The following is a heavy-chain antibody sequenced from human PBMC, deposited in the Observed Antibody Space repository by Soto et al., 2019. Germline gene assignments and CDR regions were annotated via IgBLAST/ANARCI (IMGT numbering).Heavy chain of an antibody. J-gene: IGHJ4*02. Sequence: QLQLQESGSGLVKPSQTLSLTCAVSGGSISSGGYSWSWIRQPPGKGLEWIGYIYHSGSTYYNPSLKSRVTISVDRSKNQFPLKLSSVTAADTAVYYCARCSGGSCYSGYFDYWGQGTLVTVSS. D-gene: IGHD2-15*01. CDR3: ARCSGGSCYSGYFDY. CDR1: GGSISSGGYS. CDR2: IYHSGST. V-gene: IGHV4-30-2*01.